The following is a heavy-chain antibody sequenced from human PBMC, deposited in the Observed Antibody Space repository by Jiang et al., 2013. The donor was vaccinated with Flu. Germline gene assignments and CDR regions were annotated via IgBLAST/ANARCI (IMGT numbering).Heavy chain of an antibody. V-gene: IGHV1-2*06. J-gene: IGHJ4*02. CDR3: ARDPGEASNGWFYFDY. CDR1: GYTFTGYY. CDR2: INPNSGGT. D-gene: IGHD6-19*01. Sequence: KVSCKANGYTFTGYYMHWVRQAPGQGLEWMGRINPNSGGTDYAQNFQGRVTMTRDTSISTAYMELTRLTSDDTAVYYCARDPGEASNGWFYFDYWGQGTLVTVSS.